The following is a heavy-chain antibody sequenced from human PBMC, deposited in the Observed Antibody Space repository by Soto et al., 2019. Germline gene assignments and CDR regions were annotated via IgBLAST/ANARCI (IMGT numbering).Heavy chain of an antibody. J-gene: IGHJ3*02. CDR1: GGTFSSYA. CDR2: IIPIFGTA. CDR3: ARDSLGQWLVSAAFAI. V-gene: IGHV1-69*12. Sequence: QVQQVQSGAEEKKPGSSVKVSCKASGGTFSSYAISWVRQAPRQGLEGMGGIIPIFGTANYEKKFQGRVTITADEPTRTAYMELGSLRSEDTAVYYCARDSLGQWLVSAAFAIWGQGTMVTVSS. D-gene: IGHD6-19*01.